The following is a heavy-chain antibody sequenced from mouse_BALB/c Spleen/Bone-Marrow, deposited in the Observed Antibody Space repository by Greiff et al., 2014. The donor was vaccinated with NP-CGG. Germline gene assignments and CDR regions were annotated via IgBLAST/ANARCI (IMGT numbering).Heavy chain of an antibody. CDR2: IFPGNGST. V-gene: IGHV1-77*01. CDR1: GYTFANYD. CDR3: ARSNSISTATDY. Sequence: QVQLQQPGAELVKPGASVKLSCKASGYTFANYDINWVRQRPEQGLEWIGWIFPGNGSTNYNEKFKGKATLTTDKSSSTACMQLSRLTSEDSAVYFCARSNSISTATDYWGQGTTLTVSS. D-gene: IGHD1-2*01. J-gene: IGHJ2*01.